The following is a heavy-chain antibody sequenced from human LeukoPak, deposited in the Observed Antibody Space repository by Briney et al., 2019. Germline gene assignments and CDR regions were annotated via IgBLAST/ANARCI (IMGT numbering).Heavy chain of an antibody. CDR1: GGSFSGYY. D-gene: IGHD5-18*01. CDR2: INHSGST. V-gene: IGHV4-34*01. J-gene: IGHJ4*02. Sequence: PSETLSLTCAVYGGSFSGYYWSWIRQPPGKGLEWIGEINHSGSTNYNPPLKSRVTISVDTSKNQFSLKLSSVTAADTAVYYCASKETAMGHFDYWGQGTLVTVSS. CDR3: ASKETAMGHFDY.